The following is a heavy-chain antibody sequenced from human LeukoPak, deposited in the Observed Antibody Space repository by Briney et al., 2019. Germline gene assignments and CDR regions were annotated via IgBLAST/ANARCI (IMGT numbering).Heavy chain of an antibody. CDR2: IYYSGST. CDR1: GGSISSSSYY. CDR3: ARIVAAAAGTFIWFDP. Sequence: PSETLSLTCTVSGGSISSSSYYWGWIRQPPGKGLEWIGSIYYSGSTYYNPSLKSRVTISVDTSKNQFSLKLSSVTAADTAVYYCARIVAAAAGTFIWFDPWGQGTLVTVSS. J-gene: IGHJ5*02. V-gene: IGHV4-39*07. D-gene: IGHD6-13*01.